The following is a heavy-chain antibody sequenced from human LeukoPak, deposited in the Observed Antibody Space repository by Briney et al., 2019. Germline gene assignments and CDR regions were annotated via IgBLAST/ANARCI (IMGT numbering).Heavy chain of an antibody. D-gene: IGHD4-23*01. Sequence: GGSLRLSCAASGFTFSSYAMSWVRQAPGKGLEWVSSISGSGRSIYYADSVKGRFTISRDSSKNTLYLQMNSLRAEDTAVYYCAKTTAVATPPLYFQNWGQGTLVTVSS. V-gene: IGHV3-23*01. CDR3: AKTTAVATPPLYFQN. J-gene: IGHJ1*01. CDR2: ISGSGRSI. CDR1: GFTFSSYA.